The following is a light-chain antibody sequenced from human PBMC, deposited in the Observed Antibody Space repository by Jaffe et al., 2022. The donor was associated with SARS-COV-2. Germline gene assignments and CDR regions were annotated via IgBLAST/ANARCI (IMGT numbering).Light chain of an antibody. Sequence: QSALTQPASVSGSPGQSITISCTGTSSDVGYYNYVSWYQQHPGKAPKLMIYEVSNRPSGVSNRFSGSKSGNTASLTISGLQAEDEADYYCSSYTRSTTRVFGGGTKLTVL. CDR3: SSYTRSTTRV. CDR1: SSDVGYYNY. V-gene: IGLV2-14*01. J-gene: IGLJ3*02. CDR2: EVS.